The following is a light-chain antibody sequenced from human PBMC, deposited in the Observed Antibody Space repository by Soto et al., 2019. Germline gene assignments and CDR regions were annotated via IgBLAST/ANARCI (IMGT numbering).Light chain of an antibody. CDR2: DAS. V-gene: IGKV3-15*01. CDR3: QQYDNWPRT. J-gene: IGKJ1*01. CDR1: QSVRSN. Sequence: EKVMTQSPATLSVSPGERATLSCRASQSVRSNLAWYQQKPGQPPRLLIYDASTRATGIPSRFSGSGSGTEFTLTISSLKSEDFAVYYCQQYDNWPRTLGQGTKVDIK.